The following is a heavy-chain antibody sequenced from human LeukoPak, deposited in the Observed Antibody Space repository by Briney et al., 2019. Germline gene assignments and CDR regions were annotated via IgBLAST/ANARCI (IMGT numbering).Heavy chain of an antibody. J-gene: IGHJ4*02. CDR2: IYHSGST. V-gene: IGHV4-59*08. D-gene: IGHD6-19*01. Sequence: SETLSLTCTVSGGSISGYYWNWIRQPPGKGLEWIGNIYHSGSTYYNPSLKSRVTISVDTSKNQFSLKLNSVTAADTAVYYCARLNNGWYYFDYWGPGTLVTVSS. CDR1: GGSISGYY. CDR3: ARLNNGWYYFDY.